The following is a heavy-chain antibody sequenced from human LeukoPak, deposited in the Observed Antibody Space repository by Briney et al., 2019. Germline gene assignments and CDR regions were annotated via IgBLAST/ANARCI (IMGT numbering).Heavy chain of an antibody. CDR2: INHSGST. D-gene: IGHD3-16*02. Sequence: SETLSLTCAVYGGSFSGYYWSWIRQPPGKGREWIGEINHSGSTNYNPSLTSRVTISVDTTKNQFSLKLSSVTAADTAVYYCARGPPRLWGSYRRFFDYWGQGTLVTVSS. CDR1: GGSFSGYY. V-gene: IGHV4-34*01. CDR3: ARGPPRLWGSYRRFFDY. J-gene: IGHJ4*02.